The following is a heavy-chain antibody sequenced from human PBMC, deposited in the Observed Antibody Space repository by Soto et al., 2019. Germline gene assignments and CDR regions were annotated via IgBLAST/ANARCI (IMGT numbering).Heavy chain of an antibody. CDR3: ARDVAAVDYGDYFDYYYGMDV. V-gene: IGHV1-18*01. CDR1: GYTFTSYG. D-gene: IGHD4-17*01. J-gene: IGHJ6*04. CDR2: ISAYNGNT. Sequence: ASVKVSCKASGYTFTSYGISWVRQAPGQGLEWMGWISAYNGNTNYAQKLQGRVTMTTDTSTSTAYMELRSLRSDDTAVYYCARDVAAVDYGDYFDYYYGMDVWGKGTTVTVPS.